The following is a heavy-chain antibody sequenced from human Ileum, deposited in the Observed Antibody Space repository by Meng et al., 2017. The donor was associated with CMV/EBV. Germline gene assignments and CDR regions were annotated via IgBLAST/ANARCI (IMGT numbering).Heavy chain of an antibody. CDR2: IHPTGTT. J-gene: IGHJ5*02. Sequence: QSHRQRSRQQLPPPSETLSLTCTVTGGSLTSYYWTWIRQPAGKGLEWIGRIHPTGTTDDNPSLRSRVSMSLNKSKNQFSLKLTSVTAADTAVYYCARAAARGVPVDLWGQGTLVTVSS. CDR3: ARAAARGVPVDL. V-gene: IGHV4-4*07. D-gene: IGHD3-10*01. CDR1: GGSLTSYY.